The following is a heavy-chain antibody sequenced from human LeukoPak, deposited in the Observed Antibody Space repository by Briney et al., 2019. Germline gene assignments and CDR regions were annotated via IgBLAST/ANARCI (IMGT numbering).Heavy chain of an antibody. CDR2: ISSSGSTT. Sequence: PGGSPRLSCAASGFTFSDYYMSWIRQAPGKGLEGVAYISSSGSTTNYSDPVKGRFTISRDNAKNSLYLQMNSQRAEDTAVYYCATDHSFVVPAALGYWGQGALVTVSS. D-gene: IGHD2-2*01. CDR3: ATDHSFVVPAALGY. V-gene: IGHV3-11*04. CDR1: GFTFSDYY. J-gene: IGHJ4*02.